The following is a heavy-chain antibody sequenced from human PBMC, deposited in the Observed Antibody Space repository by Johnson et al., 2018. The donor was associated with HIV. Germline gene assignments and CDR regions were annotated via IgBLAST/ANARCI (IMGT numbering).Heavy chain of an antibody. CDR1: GFTFSNAW. CDR2: IKSKTDGGTT. Sequence: EVQLVESGGGLVKPGGSLRLSCEASGFTFSNAWMSWVRQAPGKGLEWIGRIKSKTDGGTTEYAEPVKGRFTISRDDSKNTLYLQMNSLTTEDTAVYYCTTYATMITMYVEIKGGAFDIWGQGTMVTVSS. J-gene: IGHJ3*02. CDR3: TTYATMITMYVEIKGGAFDI. V-gene: IGHV3-15*01. D-gene: IGHD3-16*01.